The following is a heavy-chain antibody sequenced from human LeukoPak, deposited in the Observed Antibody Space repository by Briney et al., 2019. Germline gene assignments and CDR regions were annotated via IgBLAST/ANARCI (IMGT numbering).Heavy chain of an antibody. CDR1: GFTFSNAW. Sequence: NPAGSLRLSCAASGFTFSNAWLTWIRQPPGKGLEWVGRIYRNAGGGTTDYPAPVKGRFTISSNDSKNTLQLQMTSLNTEDNAVYYCTKDSLCSSTTCYASSKYFFGLDAWGQGTSVTVSS. V-gene: IGHV3-15*05. CDR2: IYRNAGGGTT. J-gene: IGHJ6*02. D-gene: IGHD2-2*01. CDR3: TKDSLCSSTTCYASSKYFFGLDA.